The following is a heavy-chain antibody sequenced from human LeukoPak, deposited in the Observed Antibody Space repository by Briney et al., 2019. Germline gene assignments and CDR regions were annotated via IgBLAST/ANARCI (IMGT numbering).Heavy chain of an antibody. D-gene: IGHD4/OR15-4a*01. CDR2: IYVTGTT. V-gene: IGHV4-61*02. J-gene: IGHJ6*03. CDR1: GGSLSSNNYY. Sequence: SETLSLTCTVSGGSLSSNNYYWSWIRQPAGKGLECIGLIYVTGTTNYNPPLKTRVTMSVDTSKNQFSLKLSSVTAADTAVYYCARDQVWWPLGSLSYYMDVWGKGTPVTVSS. CDR3: ARDQVWWPLGSLSYYMDV.